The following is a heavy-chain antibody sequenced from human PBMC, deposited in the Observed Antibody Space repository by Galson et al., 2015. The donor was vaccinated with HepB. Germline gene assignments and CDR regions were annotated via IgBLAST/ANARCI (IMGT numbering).Heavy chain of an antibody. CDR3: ARDYGRSIAVADPNYYYYGMDV. Sequence: SVKVSCKASGYTFTSYYMHWVRQAPGQGLEWMGIINPSGGSTSYAQKFQGRVTMTRDTSTSTVYMELSSLRSEDTAVYYCARDYGRSIAVADPNYYYYGMDVWGQGTTVTVSS. V-gene: IGHV1-46*03. CDR1: GYTFTSYY. D-gene: IGHD6-19*01. J-gene: IGHJ6*02. CDR2: INPSGGST.